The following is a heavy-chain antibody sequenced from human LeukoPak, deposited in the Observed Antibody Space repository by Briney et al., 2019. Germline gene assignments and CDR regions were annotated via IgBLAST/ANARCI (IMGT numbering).Heavy chain of an antibody. CDR2: ISYSGSTL. J-gene: IGHJ4*02. CDR1: GFTFSDYY. Sequence: PGGSLRLSCAASGFTFSDYYMSWIRQAPGKGPEWVSYISYSGSTLYYADSVKGRFTMSRDNAKNSVYLQMNSLRAEDTAVYYCTRDAALVPGKNFWGQGTLVTVSS. D-gene: IGHD6-19*01. V-gene: IGHV3-11*04. CDR3: TRDAALVPGKNF.